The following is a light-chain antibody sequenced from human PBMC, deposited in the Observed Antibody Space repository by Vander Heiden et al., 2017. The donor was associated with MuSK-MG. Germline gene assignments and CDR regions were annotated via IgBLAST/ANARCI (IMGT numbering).Light chain of an antibody. Sequence: QSVLTQPPSVSGAPGPRVPISCTGSSSNIGAGYDVHWYQQLPGTAPKLLIYGNSNRPSGVPDRFSGSKSGTSASLAITGLQAEDEADYYCQSYDSSLSGSRVVFGGGTKLNVL. J-gene: IGLJ2*01. V-gene: IGLV1-40*01. CDR3: QSYDSSLSGSRVV. CDR1: SSNIGAGYD. CDR2: GNS.